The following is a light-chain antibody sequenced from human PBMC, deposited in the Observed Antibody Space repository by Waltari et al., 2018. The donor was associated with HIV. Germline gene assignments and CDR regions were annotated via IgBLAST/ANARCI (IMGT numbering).Light chain of an antibody. CDR2: AAS. V-gene: IGKV1-9*01. CDR3: QQLSNYPFT. J-gene: IGKJ2*01. Sequence: IQLTQSPSFLSASLRDRVTLTCRASQGIGTNFPWFQQKPGKAPNLLIYAASSLHRGVPSRFTGGGSGTEFTLTINNLQPEDFATYYCQQLSNYPFTFGQGTRLAIK. CDR1: QGIGTN.